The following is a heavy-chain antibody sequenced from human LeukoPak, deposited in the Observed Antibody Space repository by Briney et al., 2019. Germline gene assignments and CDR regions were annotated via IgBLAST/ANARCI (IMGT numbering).Heavy chain of an antibody. CDR1: GFTFSSYS. Sequence: PGGSLRLSCAASGFTFSSYSMNWVRQAPGKGLEWVSAISGSGGSTYYADSVKGRFTISRDNSKSTLYLQMNSPRAEDTAVYYCAKFQGRSGRIQQLVPYDYWGQGTLVTVSS. D-gene: IGHD6-13*01. CDR3: AKFQGRSGRIQQLVPYDY. J-gene: IGHJ4*02. V-gene: IGHV3-23*01. CDR2: ISGSGGST.